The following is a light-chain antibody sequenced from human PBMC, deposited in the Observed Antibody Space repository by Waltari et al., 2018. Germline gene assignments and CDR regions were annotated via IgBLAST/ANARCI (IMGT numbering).Light chain of an antibody. V-gene: IGLV3-25*03. CDR1: ELPKQY. CDR2: KDT. J-gene: IGLJ2*01. CDR3: QSADSTNTYWV. Sequence: SYELTQPPSVSVSPGQTARITCSGDELPKQYAFWYRQKPGQAPELLIYKDTERPSGSPGRVSASSSGTTVTLTITGVQPEDEADYYCQSADSTNTYWVFGGGTKLTVL.